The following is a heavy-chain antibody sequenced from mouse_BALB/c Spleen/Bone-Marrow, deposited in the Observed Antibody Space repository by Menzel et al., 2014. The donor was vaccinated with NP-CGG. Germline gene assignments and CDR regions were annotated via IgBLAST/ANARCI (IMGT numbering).Heavy chain of an antibody. Sequence: EVQGVESGGGLVQPGGSLKLSCATSGFTFXDYYMYWVRQIPEKRLEWVAYISNGGGSTYYPDTVKGRFTISRDNAKNTLYLQMSRLKSEDTAMYYCARGGIYYGMDYWGQGTSVTVSS. CDR1: GFTFXDYY. V-gene: IGHV5-12*02. CDR2: ISNGGGST. CDR3: ARGGIYYGMDY. J-gene: IGHJ4*01.